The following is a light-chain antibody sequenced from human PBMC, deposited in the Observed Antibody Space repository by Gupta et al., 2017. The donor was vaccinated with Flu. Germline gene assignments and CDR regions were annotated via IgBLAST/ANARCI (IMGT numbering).Light chain of an antibody. J-gene: IGLJ3*02. CDR2: ENN. CDR3: LSWDSSLSAEG. Sequence: QSVLTPPPSVSAAPGQKVTISCSGSSSNIGSNFVSWYQQLPRTAPKLPIQENNKRPSGIPDRSSGSRSGASATLGITGLQTGDEADYYCLSWDSSLSAEGFGGGTKLTV. CDR1: SSNIGSNF. V-gene: IGLV1-51*02.